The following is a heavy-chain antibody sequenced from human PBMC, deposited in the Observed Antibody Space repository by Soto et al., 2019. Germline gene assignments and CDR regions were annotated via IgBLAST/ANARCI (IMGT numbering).Heavy chain of an antibody. CDR3: AREVGEVDYSSSSDAFDI. CDR1: GGSISSGDYY. Sequence: SETLSLTCSVSGGSISSGDYYWSWILQPPGKGLEWIAYIYYSGIIYYNPSLKSRVTMSRDTSKNQFFLNLDSVTAADTAVYYCAREVGEVDYSSSSDAFDIWGQGTMVTVS. CDR2: IYYSGII. J-gene: IGHJ3*02. V-gene: IGHV4-30-4*01. D-gene: IGHD6-6*01.